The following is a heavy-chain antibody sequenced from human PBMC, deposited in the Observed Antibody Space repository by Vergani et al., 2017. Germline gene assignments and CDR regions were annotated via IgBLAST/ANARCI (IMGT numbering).Heavy chain of an antibody. CDR2: ISSSSSYI. CDR3: ARDSGQLVLRYFQH. CDR1: GFTFSSYS. Sequence: VQLVESGGGLVKPGGSLRLSCAASGFTFSSYSMNWVRQAPGKGLEWVSSISSSSSYIYYADSVKGRFTISRDNAKNSLYLQMNSLRAEDTAVYYCARDSGQLVLRYFQHWGQGTLVTVSS. D-gene: IGHD6-13*01. J-gene: IGHJ1*01. V-gene: IGHV3-21*01.